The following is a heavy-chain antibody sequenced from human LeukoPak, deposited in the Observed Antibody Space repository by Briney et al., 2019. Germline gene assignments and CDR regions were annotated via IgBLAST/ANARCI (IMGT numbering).Heavy chain of an antibody. Sequence: GGSLRLSCAASGFTFSSYSMNWVRQAPGKGLEWVSFISSSSSYIYYADSVKGRFTISRDNAKNSLYLQMNSLRAEDTAVYCCARGRLTYYYDSSGGDYFDYWGQGTLVTVSS. CDR2: ISSSSSYI. CDR3: ARGRLTYYYDSSGGDYFDY. CDR1: GFTFSSYS. V-gene: IGHV3-21*01. D-gene: IGHD3-22*01. J-gene: IGHJ4*02.